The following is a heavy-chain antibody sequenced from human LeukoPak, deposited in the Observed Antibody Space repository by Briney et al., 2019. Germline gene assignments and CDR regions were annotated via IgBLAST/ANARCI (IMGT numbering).Heavy chain of an antibody. D-gene: IGHD6-13*01. J-gene: IGHJ4*02. V-gene: IGHV3-66*02. CDR3: VTSTGQQFIPYDY. CDR1: GFNVSSNY. Sequence: GGSLRLSCAASGFNVSSNYMTWIRRAPGKGLEWVSLIYAADAAYYAESVRGRFMISRDNSKNTLFLQMNSLRVEDTALYYCVTSTGQQFIPYDYWGQGTHVTVSS. CDR2: IYAADAA.